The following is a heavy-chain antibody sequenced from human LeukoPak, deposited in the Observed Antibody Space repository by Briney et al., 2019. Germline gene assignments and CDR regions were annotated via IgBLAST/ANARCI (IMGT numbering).Heavy chain of an antibody. J-gene: IGHJ4*02. CDR2: INSDGSST. CDR1: GLTFDDYA. D-gene: IGHD4-17*01. Sequence: GGSLRLSCAASGLTFDDYAMHWVRQAQGKGLVWVSRINSDGSSTTSADSVKGRFTISRDNAKNTLYLQMNSLRAEDTAVYYCAKGGATVIDYWGQGTLVTVSS. V-gene: IGHV3-74*01. CDR3: AKGGATVIDY.